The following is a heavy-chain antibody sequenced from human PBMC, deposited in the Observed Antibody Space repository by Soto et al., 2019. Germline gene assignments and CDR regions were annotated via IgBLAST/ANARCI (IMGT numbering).Heavy chain of an antibody. CDR1: GYTFTGYY. CDR2: INPNSGGT. D-gene: IGHD3-10*01. J-gene: IGHJ4*02. Sequence: ASVKVSCKASGYTFTGYYMHWVRQAPGQGLEWMGWINPNSGGTNYAQKFQGWVTMTRDTSISTAYMELSRLRSDDTAVYYCARDRGNYYGSGSYYYFDYWGQGTLVTVSS. CDR3: ARDRGNYYGSGSYYYFDY. V-gene: IGHV1-2*04.